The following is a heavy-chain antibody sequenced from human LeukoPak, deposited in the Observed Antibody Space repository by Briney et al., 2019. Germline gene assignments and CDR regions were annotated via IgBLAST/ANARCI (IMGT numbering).Heavy chain of an antibody. V-gene: IGHV3-30*18. CDR1: GFTFSSYN. D-gene: IGHD2-21*02. CDR3: AKDDSAYCGGDCSSLFDY. Sequence: GGSLRLSCAASGFTFSSYNMNWVRQAPGKGLEWVAVISYGGSNTYYADSVKGRFTISRDSSKNTLYLQMNSLRAEDTAVYYCAKDDSAYCGGDCSSLFDYWGQGTLVTVSS. J-gene: IGHJ4*02. CDR2: ISYGGSNT.